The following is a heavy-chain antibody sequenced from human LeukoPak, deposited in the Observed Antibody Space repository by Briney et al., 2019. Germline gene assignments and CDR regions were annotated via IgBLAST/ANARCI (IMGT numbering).Heavy chain of an antibody. D-gene: IGHD3-10*01. Sequence: GGSLRLSCAASGFTFSSYAMSWVRQAPGKGLEWVSAISGSGGSTYYADSVKGRFTISRDNSKNTLYLQMNSLRAEDTAVYYCAKDREYYYGSGSYCFDYWGQGTLVTVSS. CDR3: AKDREYYYGSGSYCFDY. CDR1: GFTFSSYA. V-gene: IGHV3-23*01. CDR2: ISGSGGST. J-gene: IGHJ4*02.